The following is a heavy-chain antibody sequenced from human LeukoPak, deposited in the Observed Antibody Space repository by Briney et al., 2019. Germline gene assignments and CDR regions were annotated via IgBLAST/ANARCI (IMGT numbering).Heavy chain of an antibody. CDR1: GGSISSYY. CDR2: IYYSGST. V-gene: IGHV4-59*08. CDR3: GCADYYDSSGY. Sequence: SETLSLTCIVSGGSISSYYWSWIRQPPGKGLEWIGYIYYSGSTNYNPSLKSRVTISVDTSKNQFSLKLSSVTAADTAVYYCGCADYYDSSGYWGQGTLVTVSS. J-gene: IGHJ4*02. D-gene: IGHD3-22*01.